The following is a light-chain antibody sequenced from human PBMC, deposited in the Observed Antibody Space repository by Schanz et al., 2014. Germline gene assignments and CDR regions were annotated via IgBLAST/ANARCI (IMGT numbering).Light chain of an antibody. CDR1: SSDIGGYKY. CDR2: DVS. J-gene: IGLJ3*02. Sequence: QSALTQPRSVSGSPGHSVTISCTGTSSDIGGYKYVSWYQQYPGKAPKLMIFDVSVRPSGVPDRFSGSKSGNTASLTISGLQTEDEADIYCCSYAGSFTWVFGGGTKLTVL. CDR3: CSYAGSFTWV. V-gene: IGLV2-11*01.